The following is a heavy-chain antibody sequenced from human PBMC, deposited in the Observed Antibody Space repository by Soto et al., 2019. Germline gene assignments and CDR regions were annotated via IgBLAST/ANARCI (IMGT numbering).Heavy chain of an antibody. CDR2: IYYSGST. J-gene: IGHJ5*02. Sequence: QLQLQESGPGLVKPSETLSLTCTVSGGSISSSSYYWGWIRQPPGKGLEWIGSIYYSGSTYYNPSLKSRVTISVDTSKNQFSLKLSSVTAADTAVYYCARFTGGDWAWVRWFDPRGQGTLVTVSS. D-gene: IGHD3-10*01. V-gene: IGHV4-39*01. CDR3: ARFTGGDWAWVRWFDP. CDR1: GGSISSSSYY.